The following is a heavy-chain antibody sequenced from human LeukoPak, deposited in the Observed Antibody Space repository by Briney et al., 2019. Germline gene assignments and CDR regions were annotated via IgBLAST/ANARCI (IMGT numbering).Heavy chain of an antibody. Sequence: PGGSLRLSCAASGFTFSSYSMNWVRQAPGKGLEWVSYISSSGSIIYYADSVKGRFTISRDNAKNSLYLQMNSLRAEDTAVYYCARGPYSSVWYYFEYWGQGTLVTVSS. CDR2: ISSSGSII. V-gene: IGHV3-48*04. CDR1: GFTFSSYS. CDR3: ARGPYSSVWYYFEY. J-gene: IGHJ4*02. D-gene: IGHD6-19*01.